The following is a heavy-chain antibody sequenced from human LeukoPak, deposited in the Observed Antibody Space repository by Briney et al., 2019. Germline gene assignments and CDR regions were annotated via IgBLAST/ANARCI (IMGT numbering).Heavy chain of an antibody. D-gene: IGHD6-19*01. Sequence: SVKVSCKASGGTFSSYAISWVRQAPGQGLEWMGGIIPIFSTANYAQKFQGRVTITADESTSTAYMELSSLRSEDTAVYYCARERGSGWSDFDYWGQGTLVTVSS. J-gene: IGHJ4*02. V-gene: IGHV1-69*01. CDR1: GGTFSSYA. CDR2: IIPIFSTA. CDR3: ARERGSGWSDFDY.